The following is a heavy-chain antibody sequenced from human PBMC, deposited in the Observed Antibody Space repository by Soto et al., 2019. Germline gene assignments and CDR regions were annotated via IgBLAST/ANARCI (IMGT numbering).Heavy chain of an antibody. CDR3: ASLYYYDSSGYKRGAFDI. J-gene: IGHJ3*02. D-gene: IGHD3-22*01. CDR2: ISYDGSNK. Sequence: GGSLRLSCAASGFTFSSYAMHWVRQAPGKGLEWVAVISYDGSNKYYADSVKGRFAISRDNSKNTLYLQMNSLRAEDTAVYYCASLYYYDSSGYKRGAFDIWGQGTMVTVSS. CDR1: GFTFSSYA. V-gene: IGHV3-30*09.